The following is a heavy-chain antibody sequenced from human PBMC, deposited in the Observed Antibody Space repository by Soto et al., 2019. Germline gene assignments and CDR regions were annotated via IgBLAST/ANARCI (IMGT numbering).Heavy chain of an antibody. D-gene: IGHD4-17*01. CDR3: ARDRDDYGDYYYYGMDV. Sequence: EVQLVESGGGLVQPGGSLRVSCAASGFTFSDYCMHWVRQAPGKGLVWVARINTGVRSTDYADSVKGRFTISRDNAKNTLYLQMNSLRAEDTAVYYCARDRDDYGDYYYYGMDVWGQGTTVTVSS. CDR2: INTGVRST. CDR1: GFTFSDYC. V-gene: IGHV3-74*01. J-gene: IGHJ6*02.